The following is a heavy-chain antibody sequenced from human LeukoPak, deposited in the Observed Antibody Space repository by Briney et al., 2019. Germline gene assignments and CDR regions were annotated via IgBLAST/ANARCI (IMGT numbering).Heavy chain of an antibody. J-gene: IGHJ4*02. CDR2: INPDGTVT. Sequence: GGSLRLSSAASGFTFSKYWIFWVRQAPAKGLVNVSRINPDGTVTTYADSVKGRFPVPSDNADNTMFLQMNRVRDEDTAVYYCATKQWLAPPPDSWGQGTPVTVSS. CDR1: GFTFSKYW. CDR3: ATKQWLAPPPDS. V-gene: IGHV3-74*01. D-gene: IGHD6-19*01.